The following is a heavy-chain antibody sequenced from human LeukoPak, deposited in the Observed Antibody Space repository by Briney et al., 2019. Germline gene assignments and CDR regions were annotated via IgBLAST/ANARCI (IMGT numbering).Heavy chain of an antibody. CDR1: GFTSSSYA. CDR3: ARESLYSRAFDI. V-gene: IGHV3-30-3*01. Sequence: PGGSLRLSCAASGFTSSSYAMHWVRQAPGKGLEWVAVISYDGSNKYYADSVKGRFTISRDNSKNTLYLQMNSLRAEDTAVYYCARESLYSRAFDIWGQGTMVTVSS. J-gene: IGHJ3*02. CDR2: ISYDGSNK. D-gene: IGHD1-26*01.